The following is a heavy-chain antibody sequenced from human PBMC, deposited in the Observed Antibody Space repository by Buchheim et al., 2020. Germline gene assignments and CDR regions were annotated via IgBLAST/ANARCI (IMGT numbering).Heavy chain of an antibody. CDR3: ARGRDDNSGYFDY. CDR1: GFTFNNYE. J-gene: IGHJ4*02. CDR2: ISDSSRTK. D-gene: IGHD3-22*01. Sequence: EVQLVDSGGGLVQPGGSLRLSCAASGFTFNNYEMNWVRQAPGKGLEWVSYISDSSRTKYYADSVKGRFTVSRDNGKNSQYLQMNSLRAEDTAVYYCARGRDDNSGYFDYWGQGTL. V-gene: IGHV3-48*03.